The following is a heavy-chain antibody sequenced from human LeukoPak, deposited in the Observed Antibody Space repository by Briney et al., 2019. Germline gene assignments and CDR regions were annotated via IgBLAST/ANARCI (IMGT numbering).Heavy chain of an antibody. CDR2: INHSGST. D-gene: IGHD3-10*01. CDR3: ARDRGRVLWFGELYPDAFDI. Sequence: SETLSLTCAVYGGSFSGYYWSWIRQPPGKGLEWIGEINHSGSTNYNPSLKSRVTISVDKSKNQFSLKLSSVTAADTAVYYCARDRGRVLWFGELYPDAFDIWGQGTMVTVSS. CDR1: GGSFSGYY. J-gene: IGHJ3*02. V-gene: IGHV4-34*01.